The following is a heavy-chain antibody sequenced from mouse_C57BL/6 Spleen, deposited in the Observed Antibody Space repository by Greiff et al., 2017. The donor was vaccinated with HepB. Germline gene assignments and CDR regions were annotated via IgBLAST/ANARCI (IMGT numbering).Heavy chain of an antibody. V-gene: IGHV2-5*01. CDR2: IWRGGST. Sequence: VQGVESGPGLVQPSQSLSITCTVSGFSLTSYGVHWVRQSPGKGLEWLGVIWRGGSTDYNAAFMSRLSITKDNSKSQVFFKMNSLQADDTAIYYCAKTYSNYQAWFAYWGQGTLVTVSA. CDR1: GFSLTSYG. CDR3: AKTYSNYQAWFAY. J-gene: IGHJ3*01. D-gene: IGHD2-5*01.